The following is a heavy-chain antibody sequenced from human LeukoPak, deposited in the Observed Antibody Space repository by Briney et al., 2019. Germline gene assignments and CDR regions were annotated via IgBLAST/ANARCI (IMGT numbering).Heavy chain of an antibody. V-gene: IGHV3-33*01. J-gene: IGHJ4*02. D-gene: IGHD1-26*01. CDR1: GFTFSSYG. Sequence: SLRLSCAASGFTFSSYGMHWVRQAPGKGLEWVAVIWYDGSNKYYADSVKGRFTISRDNSKNTLYLQMNSLRAEDTAVYYCARYSGSGYFDYWGQGTLVTVSS. CDR2: IWYDGSNK. CDR3: ARYSGSGYFDY.